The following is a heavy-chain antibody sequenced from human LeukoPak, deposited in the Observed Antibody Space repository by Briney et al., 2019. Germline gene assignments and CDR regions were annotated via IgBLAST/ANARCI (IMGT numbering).Heavy chain of an antibody. Sequence: GSSVKVSCKASGGTFSSYAISWVRQAPGQGLEWMGGIIPIFGTANYAQKFQGRVTITTDESTSTAYMELSSLRSEDTAVYYCARGSIFGVVTSYYYYYMDVWGKGTPVTVSS. CDR1: GGTFSSYA. D-gene: IGHD3-3*01. CDR3: ARGSIFGVVTSYYYYYMDV. J-gene: IGHJ6*03. V-gene: IGHV1-69*05. CDR2: IIPIFGTA.